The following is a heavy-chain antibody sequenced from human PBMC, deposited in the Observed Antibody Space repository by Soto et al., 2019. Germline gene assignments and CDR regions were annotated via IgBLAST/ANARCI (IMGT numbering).Heavy chain of an antibody. V-gene: IGHV3-7*01. CDR1: GFAFSSYW. CDR2: INQDGSEK. CDR3: ARGTYFDDSSGYFDY. D-gene: IGHD3-22*01. Sequence: GGSLSLSCAAPGFAFSSYWMSWVRQAPGKGLVWVANINQDGSEKYYVDSVKGRFTISRDNAKNSLYVQMTSLRVEDTAVYYCARGTYFDDSSGYFDYWGQGT. J-gene: IGHJ4*02.